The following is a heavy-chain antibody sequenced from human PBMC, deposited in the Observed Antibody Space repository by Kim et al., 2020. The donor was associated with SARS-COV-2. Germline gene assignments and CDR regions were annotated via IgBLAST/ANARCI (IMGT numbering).Heavy chain of an antibody. Sequence: RFTISRDNAKNSLYLQMNSLRDEDTAVYYCARVGCSSTSCYLGSFGWFDPWGQGTLVTVSS. CDR3: ARVGCSSTSCYLGSFGWFDP. V-gene: IGHV3-48*02. J-gene: IGHJ5*02. D-gene: IGHD2-2*01.